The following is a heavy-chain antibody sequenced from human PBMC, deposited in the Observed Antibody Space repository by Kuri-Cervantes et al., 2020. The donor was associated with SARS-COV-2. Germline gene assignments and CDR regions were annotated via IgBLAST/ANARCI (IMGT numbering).Heavy chain of an antibody. CDR1: GFTFSNAW. J-gene: IGHJ4*02. V-gene: IGHV3-11*05. CDR3: ARDITEYYSDNSGPGY. D-gene: IGHD3-22*01. CDR2: ISISSSDI. Sequence: GGSLRLSCATSGFTFSNAWMSWVRQAPGKGLEWVSYISISSSDINYADSVKGRFTISRDNAKNSLYLQMNSLRAEDTAVYYCARDITEYYSDNSGPGYWGQGTLVTVSS.